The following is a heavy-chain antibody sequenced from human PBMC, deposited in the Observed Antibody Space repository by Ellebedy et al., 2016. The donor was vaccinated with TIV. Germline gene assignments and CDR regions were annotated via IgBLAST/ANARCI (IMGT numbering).Heavy chain of an antibody. D-gene: IGHD3-16*01. CDR1: GGSISSYY. V-gene: IGHV4-59*01. CDR3: ARHVAGNRVCYACADY. J-gene: IGHJ4*02. CDR2: IYYSGST. Sequence: SETLSLXCTVSGGSISSYYWSWIRQPPGKGLEWIGYIYYSGSTNYNPSLKSRVTISVDTSKNQFSLKLSSVTAADTAVYYCARHVAGNRVCYACADYWGQGTLVTVSS.